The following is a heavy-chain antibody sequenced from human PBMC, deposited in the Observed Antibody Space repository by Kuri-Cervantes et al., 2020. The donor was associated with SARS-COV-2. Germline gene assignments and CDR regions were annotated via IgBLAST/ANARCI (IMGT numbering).Heavy chain of an antibody. V-gene: IGHV4-59*01. CDR2: IYYSGST. CDR3: ARDQEEDRRFDY. J-gene: IGHJ4*02. Sequence: SETLSLTCTVSGGSISSYYWSWIRQPPGKVLEWIGYIYYSGSTNYNPSLKSRVTISVDTSKNQFSLKLSSVTAADTAVYYCARDQEEDRRFDYWGQGTLVTVSS. CDR1: GGSISSYY.